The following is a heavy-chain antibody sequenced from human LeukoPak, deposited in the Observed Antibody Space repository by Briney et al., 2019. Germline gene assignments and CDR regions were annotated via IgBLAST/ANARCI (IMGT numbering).Heavy chain of an antibody. CDR2: ISGDVSIT. J-gene: IGHJ4*02. Sequence: QPGGSLRLSCAASGFTFDGYAMHWVRQAPGKGLEWVSLISGDVSITYYADSVKGRFTISRDNSKNSLYLQMNSLRTEDTALYFCAKGPAYYFDSWGQGTLVTVYS. V-gene: IGHV3-43*02. CDR1: GFTFDGYA. CDR3: AKGPAYYFDS.